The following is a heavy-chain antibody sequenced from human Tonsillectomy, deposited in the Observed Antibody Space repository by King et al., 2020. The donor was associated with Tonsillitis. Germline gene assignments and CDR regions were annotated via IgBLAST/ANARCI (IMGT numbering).Heavy chain of an antibody. V-gene: IGHV3-74*01. Sequence: VQLVESGGGLVQPGGSLRLSCAASGFTFSSYWMHWVRQAPGKGLVWVSRINSDGSSTSYADSVKGRFTISRDNAKNTLYLQMNSLRAEVTAGYYCARVYCSGGSCYSPFDAFDIWGQGTMVTVSS. CDR1: GFTFSSYW. J-gene: IGHJ3*02. CDR2: INSDGSST. CDR3: ARVYCSGGSCYSPFDAFDI. D-gene: IGHD2-15*01.